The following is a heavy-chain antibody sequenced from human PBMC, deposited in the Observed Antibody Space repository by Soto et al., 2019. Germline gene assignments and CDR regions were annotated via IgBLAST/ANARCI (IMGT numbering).Heavy chain of an antibody. J-gene: IGHJ4*02. CDR3: ARQYCSSTRCYKYFDY. Sequence: PSETLSLTCTVSGGSINSYYWSWIRQSPEKGLEWIGYIYSSGSTNYNPSLKSRVTISVDTSKNQFSLKLSSVTAADTAVYYCARQYCSSTRCYKYFDYWGQGTPVTVSS. V-gene: IGHV4-59*08. D-gene: IGHD2-2*01. CDR1: GGSINSYY. CDR2: IYSSGST.